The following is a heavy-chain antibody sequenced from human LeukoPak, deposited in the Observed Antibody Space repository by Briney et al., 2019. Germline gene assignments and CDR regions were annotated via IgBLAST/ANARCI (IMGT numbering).Heavy chain of an antibody. CDR1: GFSFSSHA. CDR3: VRDHYDSSGYLFDY. CDR2: ISNDGSNK. J-gene: IGHJ4*02. V-gene: IGHV3-30*04. Sequence: GGSLRLSCAASGFSFSSHAMHWVRQAPGKGLEWVALISNDGSNKYYADSVKGRFTISRDNSKSTLYLQMNSLRDEDTAVYYCVRDHYDSSGYLFDYWGQGTLVRVSS. D-gene: IGHD3-22*01.